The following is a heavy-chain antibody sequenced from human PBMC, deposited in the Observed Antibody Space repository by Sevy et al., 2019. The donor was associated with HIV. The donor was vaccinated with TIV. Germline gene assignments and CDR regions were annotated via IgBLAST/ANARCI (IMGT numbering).Heavy chain of an antibody. J-gene: IGHJ4*02. Sequence: GGSLRLSCAASGFTFTLYAIHWVRQAPGKGLEWVALISYSGTNKYYADSVKGRFTISRDDSKNTAYLQMINLGTDDTAVYYCARVAVEYCTDDCYHRFDYWGQGTQVTVSS. CDR1: GFTFTLYA. D-gene: IGHD2-21*02. CDR3: ARVAVEYCTDDCYHRFDY. V-gene: IGHV3-30-3*01. CDR2: ISYSGTNK.